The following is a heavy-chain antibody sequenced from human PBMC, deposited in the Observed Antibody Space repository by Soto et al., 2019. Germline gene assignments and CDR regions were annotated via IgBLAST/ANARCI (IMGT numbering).Heavy chain of an antibody. CDR1: GYTFTSYG. Sequence: RASVKVSCKASGYTFTSYGISWVRQAPGQGLEWMGWISAYSGNTNYAQKLQGRVTMTTDTSTSTAYMELRSLRSDDTAVYYCARAWGSIAAAGPFDYWGQGTLVTVSS. CDR2: ISAYSGNT. CDR3: ARAWGSIAAAGPFDY. J-gene: IGHJ4*02. D-gene: IGHD6-13*01. V-gene: IGHV1-18*04.